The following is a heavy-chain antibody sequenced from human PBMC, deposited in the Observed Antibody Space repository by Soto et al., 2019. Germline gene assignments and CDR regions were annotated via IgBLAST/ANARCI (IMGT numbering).Heavy chain of an antibody. CDR3: ARCFFRS. D-gene: IGHD3-16*01. CDR1: CGTFIGDY. CDR2: INDSGST. Sequence: PSETLSLTCSFYCGTFIGDYWSWIRQPPGKGLEWIGEINDSGSTNYNPSLKSRVTISVDASKNQFPLKLSSVTAADTAVYYCARCFFRSWGQGTMVTVSS. J-gene: IGHJ3*01. V-gene: IGHV4-34*01.